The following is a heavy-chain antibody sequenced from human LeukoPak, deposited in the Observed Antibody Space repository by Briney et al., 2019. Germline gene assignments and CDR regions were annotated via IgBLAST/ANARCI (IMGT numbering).Heavy chain of an antibody. CDR2: INTNTGNP. J-gene: IGHJ5*02. CDR1: GYTFTSYA. V-gene: IGHV7-4-1*02. CDR3: ARDRIVFGKVVVTAIGH. D-gene: IGHD2-21*02. Sequence: ASVKVSCKTSGYTFTSYAMNWVRQAPGQGLEWMGWINTNTGNPTYAQGFTGRFVFSLDTSVSTAYLQISSLKAEDTAVYYCARDRIVFGKVVVTAIGHWGQGTLVTVSS.